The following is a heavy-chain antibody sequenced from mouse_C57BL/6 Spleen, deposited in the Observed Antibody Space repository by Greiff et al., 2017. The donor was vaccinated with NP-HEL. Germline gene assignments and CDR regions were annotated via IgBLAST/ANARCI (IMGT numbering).Heavy chain of an antibody. CDR3: ARRIAAQATDY. Sequence: VQLKESGTELVKPGASVKLSCKASGYTFTSYWMHWVKQRPGQGLEWIGNINPSNGGTNYNEKFKSKATLTVDKSSSTAYMQLSSLTSEDSAVYYCARRIAAQATDYWGQGTTLTVSS. CDR2: INPSNGGT. J-gene: IGHJ2*01. V-gene: IGHV1-53*01. D-gene: IGHD3-2*02. CDR1: GYTFTSYW.